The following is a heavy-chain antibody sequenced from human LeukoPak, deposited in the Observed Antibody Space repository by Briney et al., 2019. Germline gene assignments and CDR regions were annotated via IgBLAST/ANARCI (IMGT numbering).Heavy chain of an antibody. V-gene: IGHV3-11*01. CDR1: GFTFSDYY. CDR3: ARGYGYTYYYYGMGV. J-gene: IGHJ6*02. D-gene: IGHD2-2*02. CDR2: ISSSGSTT. Sequence: GGSLRLSCAASGFTFSDYYMSWIRQAPGKGLEWVSYISSSGSTTYYADSVKGRFTISRDNAKNSLSLQMNSLRAEDTAVYYCARGYGYTYYYYGMGVWGQGTTVTVSS.